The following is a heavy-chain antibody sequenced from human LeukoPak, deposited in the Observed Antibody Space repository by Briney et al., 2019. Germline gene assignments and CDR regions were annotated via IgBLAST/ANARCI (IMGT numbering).Heavy chain of an antibody. Sequence: PGGSLRLSCAASGFTVSSNYMSWVRQAPGKGLEWVSVIYSGGSTYYADSVKGRFTISRDNSKNTLYLQMNSLRAEDTAVYYCARVKAAAGTKYFQHWGQGTLVTVSS. D-gene: IGHD6-13*01. J-gene: IGHJ1*01. V-gene: IGHV3-66*01. CDR1: GFTVSSNY. CDR3: ARVKAAAGTKYFQH. CDR2: IYSGGST.